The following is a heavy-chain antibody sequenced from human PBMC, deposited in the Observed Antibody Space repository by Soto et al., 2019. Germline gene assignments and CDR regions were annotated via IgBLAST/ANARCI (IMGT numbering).Heavy chain of an antibody. Sequence: DAQLVESGGGLVQPGGSLRLSCAASGFTLSGYWMSWVRQAPGKGLEWVANIKRDGGGNYYMDSVKGRLTISRDNTRNSLYLQMNSLGEDDTAVYFCVRDGYHYTMDLWGQGTTVTVSS. CDR3: VRDGYHYTMDL. V-gene: IGHV3-7*04. CDR1: GFTLSGYW. J-gene: IGHJ6*02. CDR2: IKRDGGGN.